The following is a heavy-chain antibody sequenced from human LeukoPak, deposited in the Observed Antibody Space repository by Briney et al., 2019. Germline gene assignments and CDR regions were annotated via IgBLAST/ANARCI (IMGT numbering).Heavy chain of an antibody. CDR3: TRESGSYHGNDY. J-gene: IGHJ4*02. D-gene: IGHD1-26*01. V-gene: IGHV1-2*06. Sequence: ASVKVSCKASGYTFTGYYMHWVRQAPGQGLEWMGRINPNNGATNYAQKLQGRVTITGDTSISTAYMELSSLRSDDTAVYYCTRESGSYHGNDYWGEGTLVTVSS. CDR2: INPNNGAT. CDR1: GYTFTGYY.